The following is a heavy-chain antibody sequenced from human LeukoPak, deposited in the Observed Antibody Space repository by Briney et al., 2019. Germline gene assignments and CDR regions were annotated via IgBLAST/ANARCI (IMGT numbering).Heavy chain of an antibody. CDR3: ARGDYGDRDLDY. V-gene: IGHV3-48*01. CDR2: ISSRSSSI. CDR1: GFTFSSYS. D-gene: IGHD4-17*01. J-gene: IGHJ4*02. Sequence: SGGSLRLSCAASGFTFSSYSMNWVRQAPGKGLEWVSYISSRSSSIYYADSVKGRFTLSRDNAKNSLYLQMNSLRGEDTAVYYCARGDYGDRDLDYWGQGTLVTVSS.